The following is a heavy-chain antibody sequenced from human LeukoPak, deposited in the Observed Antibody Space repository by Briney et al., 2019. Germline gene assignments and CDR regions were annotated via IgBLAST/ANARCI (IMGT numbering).Heavy chain of an antibody. Sequence: NPGGSLRLSCAASGFTFSDYYMSWIRQAPGKGLEWVSYISSSGSTIYYADSVKGRFTISRDNAKNSLFVQMNSLRTEDTAVYYCARSGVQWQWLLTYDAFDIWGQGTMVTVSS. V-gene: IGHV3-11*04. CDR2: ISSSGSTI. J-gene: IGHJ3*02. CDR1: GFTFSDYY. CDR3: ARSGVQWQWLLTYDAFDI. D-gene: IGHD6-19*01.